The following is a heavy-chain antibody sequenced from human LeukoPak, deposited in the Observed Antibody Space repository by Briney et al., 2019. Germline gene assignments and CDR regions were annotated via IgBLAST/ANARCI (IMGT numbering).Heavy chain of an antibody. J-gene: IGHJ4*02. CDR2: ISGDGGYT. CDR1: GFTFSTYA. D-gene: IGHD3-10*01. CDR3: AKGLDGSGSYSPLDY. V-gene: IGHV3-23*01. Sequence: GGSLRLSCAASGFTFSTYAMTWVRQAPGKGLEWVSSISGDGGYTYYADFVKGRFTIYRDKSNNTLYLPMNSLRAEDTAVYYCAKGLDGSGSYSPLDYWGQGTLVTVSS.